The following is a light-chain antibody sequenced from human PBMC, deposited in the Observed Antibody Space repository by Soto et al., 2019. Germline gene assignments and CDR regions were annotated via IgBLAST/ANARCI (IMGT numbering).Light chain of an antibody. V-gene: IGLV1-40*01. J-gene: IGLJ3*02. CDR2: GND. CDR1: NSNIGAGYD. Sequence: QSVLTQPPSVSGAPGQGVTISCTGSNSNIGAGYDVHWYQQLPGTSPKLLIYGNDNRPSGVPDRFSASKSGTSASLVITGLQADDEADYYCQSYDSSLSGWVFGGGTKLPVL. CDR3: QSYDSSLSGWV.